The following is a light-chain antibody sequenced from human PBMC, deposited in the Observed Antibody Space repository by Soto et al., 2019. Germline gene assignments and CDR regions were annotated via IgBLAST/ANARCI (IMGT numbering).Light chain of an antibody. J-gene: IGKJ2*01. CDR1: QSVSSSY. CDR2: GAS. Sequence: EIVLTQSPGTLSLSPGERATLSCRASQSVSSSYLAWYQQKPGQAPRLLIYGASSRATGIPDRFSGSGSGTDSTLTISRLEPKDFAVYYCQQYGSSPPSYTFGQGTKLEIK. CDR3: QQYGSSPPSYT. V-gene: IGKV3-20*01.